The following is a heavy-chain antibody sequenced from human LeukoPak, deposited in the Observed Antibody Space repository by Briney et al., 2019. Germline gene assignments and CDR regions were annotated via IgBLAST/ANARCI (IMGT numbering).Heavy chain of an antibody. V-gene: IGHV3-30*02. CDR3: AKDQGRYYGSGSIDY. CDR1: GFTVSSNY. J-gene: IGHJ4*02. CDR2: IRYDGSNK. Sequence: GGSLRLSCAASGFTVSSNYMSWVRQAPGKGLEWVAFIRYDGSNKYYADSVKGRFTISRDNSKNTLYLQMNSLRAEDTAVYYCAKDQGRYYGSGSIDYWGQGTLVTVSS. D-gene: IGHD3-10*01.